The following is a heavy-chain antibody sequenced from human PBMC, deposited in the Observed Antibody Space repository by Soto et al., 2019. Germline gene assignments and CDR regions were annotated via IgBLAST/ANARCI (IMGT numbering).Heavy chain of an antibody. CDR2: ISAYNGAT. CDR3: AKDVTFYYDNSDSNFDS. V-gene: IGHV1-18*01. CDR1: GYTFSDHG. Sequence: ASVKVSCKASGYTFSDHGFSWVRQGPGQGLEWLGWISAYNGATDYAQKFQGRVTLTTDTSTSTAYMELRSLRSDDTAVYYCAKDVTFYYDNSDSNFDSWGQGNPVTVSS. J-gene: IGHJ4*02. D-gene: IGHD3-22*01.